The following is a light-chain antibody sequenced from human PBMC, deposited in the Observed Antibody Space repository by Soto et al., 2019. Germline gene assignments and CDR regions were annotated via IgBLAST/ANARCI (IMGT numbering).Light chain of an antibody. J-gene: IGLJ2*01. V-gene: IGLV2-8*01. CDR2: EVP. CDR3: SSYAGSNTLV. Sequence: QSVLTQPPSASGSPGQSVTISCAGSGSDIAVYDFVSWYQQHPGTAPKLIIYEVPKRPSGVPDRFSGSKSASTASLTVSGLQAEDEADYYCSSYAGSNTLVFGGGTKVTVL. CDR1: GSDIAVYDF.